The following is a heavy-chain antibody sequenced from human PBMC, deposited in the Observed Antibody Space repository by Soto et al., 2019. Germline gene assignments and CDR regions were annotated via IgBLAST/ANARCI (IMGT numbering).Heavy chain of an antibody. D-gene: IGHD3-3*01. CDR1: VFAFSSYC. V-gene: IGHV3-23*01. CDR3: SSFGHGAEY. Sequence: PGGSLRFYCVVAVFAFSSYCMNLASRAPGKRLEWVAHISGSGYSIKYAESVKGSFNISRDKSKGTLYLQMNSLTVEDPALYYCSSFGHGAEYWGEGT. J-gene: IGHJ4*02. CDR2: ISGSGYSI.